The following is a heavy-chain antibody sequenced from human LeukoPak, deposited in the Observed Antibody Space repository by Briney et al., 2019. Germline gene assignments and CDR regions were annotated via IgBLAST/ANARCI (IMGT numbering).Heavy chain of an antibody. V-gene: IGHV4-61*02. CDR3: ARDASFWSGYFDAFDI. CDR2: IYTSGST. CDR1: GGSISSGSYY. Sequence: SETLSLTCTVSGGSISSGSYYWSWIRQPAGKGLEWIGRIYTSGSTNYNPSFKSRITISVDTSKNQFSLKLSSVSAADTAVYYCARDASFWSGYFDAFDIWGQGTMVTVSS. J-gene: IGHJ3*02. D-gene: IGHD3-3*01.